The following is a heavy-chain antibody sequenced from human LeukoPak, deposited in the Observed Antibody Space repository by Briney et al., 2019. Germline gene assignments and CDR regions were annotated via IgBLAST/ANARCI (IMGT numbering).Heavy chain of an antibody. CDR2: IGATGDT. CDR1: GLTFSSYD. J-gene: IGHJ3*02. Sequence: GGSLRLSCAASGLTFSSYDIHWVRQAAGKGLEWVSSIGATGDTYYIDSVKGRFTISRENAKKSLYLQVSSLRVEDTAVYFCVLGAYWNDDKNAFHIWGPGTMVTVSS. V-gene: IGHV3-13*01. CDR3: VLGAYWNDDKNAFHI. D-gene: IGHD1-1*01.